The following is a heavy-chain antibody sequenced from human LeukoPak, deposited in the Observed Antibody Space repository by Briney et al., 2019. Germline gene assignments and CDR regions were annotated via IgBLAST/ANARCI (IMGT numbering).Heavy chain of an antibody. CDR2: INHSGST. V-gene: IGHV4-34*01. CDR1: GGSFSGYY. J-gene: IGHJ5*02. CDR3: ARQILYYGSGSSPDWFDP. Sequence: PETLSLTCAVYGGSFSGYYWSWIRQPPGKGLEWIGEINHSGSTNYNPSLKSRVTISVDTSKNQFSLKLSSVTAADTAVYYCARQILYYGSGSSPDWFDPWGQGTLVTVSS. D-gene: IGHD3-10*01.